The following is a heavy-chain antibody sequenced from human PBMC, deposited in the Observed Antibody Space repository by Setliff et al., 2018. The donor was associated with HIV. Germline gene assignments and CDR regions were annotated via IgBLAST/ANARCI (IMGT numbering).Heavy chain of an antibody. CDR3: ARDRGRYQLPYYYYDMDV. J-gene: IGHJ6*03. V-gene: IGHV3-7*01. CDR2: IKQDGRKK. Sequence: PGGSLRLSCAASGFAFSNYWVSGFGRAPGKGREWGANIKQDGRKKYYVDSVKGRFTISRDNAKNSLYLQLNSPRAEDTAVYYCARDRGRYQLPYYYYDMDVWGKGTAVTVSS. D-gene: IGHD2-2*01. CDR1: GFAFSNYW.